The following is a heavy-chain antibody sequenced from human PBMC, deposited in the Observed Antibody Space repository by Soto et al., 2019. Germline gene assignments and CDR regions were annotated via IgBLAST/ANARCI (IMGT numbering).Heavy chain of an antibody. J-gene: IGHJ3*02. CDR3: ARDINGVSAFDI. CDR2: ISSNGGST. Sequence: GGCVRLCFEACVFPFSSYSMHWVRPAPGKGLEYVSAISSNGGSTYYANSVKGRFTISRDNSKNTLYLQMGSLRAEDMAVYYCARDINGVSAFDIWGQGTMVTVSS. D-gene: IGHD2-8*01. V-gene: IGHV3-64*01. CDR1: VFPFSSYS.